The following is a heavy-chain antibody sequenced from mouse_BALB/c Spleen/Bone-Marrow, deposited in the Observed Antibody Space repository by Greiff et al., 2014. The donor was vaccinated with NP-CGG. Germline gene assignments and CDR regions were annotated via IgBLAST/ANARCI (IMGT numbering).Heavy chain of an antibody. J-gene: IGHJ4*01. D-gene: IGHD1-2*01. CDR1: GFSLTNYG. Sequence: VQLQESGPGLVAPSQSLSITCTASGFSLTNYGVHRVRQPPGKGLEWLGVIWADGSTNYNSALMSRLSISKDNSKSQVFFKMNSLQTDDTAMYYCARITTATGAMDYWGQGASVTVSS. CDR3: ARITTATGAMDY. CDR2: IWADGST. V-gene: IGHV2-9*02.